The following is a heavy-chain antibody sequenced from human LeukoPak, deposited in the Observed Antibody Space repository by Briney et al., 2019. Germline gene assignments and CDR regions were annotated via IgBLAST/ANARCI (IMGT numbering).Heavy chain of an antibody. CDR3: ASPASRGYYYDSSGYYNVLAFDY. Sequence: PGGSLRLSCAASGFTVSSNYMSWVRQAPGKGLEWVSVIYSGGSTYYADSVKGRFTISRDNSKNTLYLQMNSLRSEDTAVYYCASPASRGYYYDSSGYYNVLAFDYWGQGTLVTVSS. CDR1: GFTVSSNY. V-gene: IGHV3-53*05. CDR2: IYSGGST. D-gene: IGHD3-22*01. J-gene: IGHJ4*02.